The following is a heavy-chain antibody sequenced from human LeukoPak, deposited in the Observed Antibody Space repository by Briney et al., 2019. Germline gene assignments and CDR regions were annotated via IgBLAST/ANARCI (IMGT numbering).Heavy chain of an antibody. V-gene: IGHV3-23*01. D-gene: IGHD2-21*01. Sequence: GGSLRLSCAASGFTFSSYAMSWVRQAPGKGLEWVSAISGSGDSTYYADSVKGRFTISRDNSKNTLYLQMNSLRAEDTAVYYCAKAGEGPSYYFDYWGQGTLVTVSS. CDR2: ISGSGDST. CDR3: AKAGEGPSYYFDY. CDR1: GFTFSSYA. J-gene: IGHJ4*02.